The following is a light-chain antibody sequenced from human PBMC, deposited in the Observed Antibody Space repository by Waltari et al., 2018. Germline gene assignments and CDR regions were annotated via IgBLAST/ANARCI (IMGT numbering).Light chain of an antibody. CDR1: QSVLHSSNNKNY. CDR2: CAS. Sequence: TVVTQSPDSLPVSLGERATIHCQSSQSVLHSSNNKNYLAWYQKKPGQPPTLLIFCASTRESGVPDRFSGSGSGTDVTLTISNLQTADVAVYYCQQYYSFPPTFGQGTKVEIK. CDR3: QQYYSFPPT. V-gene: IGKV4-1*01. J-gene: IGKJ1*01.